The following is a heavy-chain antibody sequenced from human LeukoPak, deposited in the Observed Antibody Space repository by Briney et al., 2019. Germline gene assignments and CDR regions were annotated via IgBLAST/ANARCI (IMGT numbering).Heavy chain of an antibody. J-gene: IGHJ6*02. CDR1: GFSFSDYF. Sequence: PSETLSLTCAVSGFSFSDYFWGWVRQPPGKGLEWIGEINHSGRTYYNASFKSRVTISVGTSKNQFSLNLSSVTAADTAVYYCARDVVVVPAAIHYGMDVWAQGTTVTVSS. V-gene: IGHV4-34*01. CDR3: ARDVVVVPAAIHYGMDV. CDR2: INHSGRT. D-gene: IGHD2-2*01.